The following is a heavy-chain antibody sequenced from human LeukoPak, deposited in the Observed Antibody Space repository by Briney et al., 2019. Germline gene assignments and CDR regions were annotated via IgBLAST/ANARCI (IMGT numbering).Heavy chain of an antibody. CDR2: IKQDGSEK. CDR1: GFTFSSYW. V-gene: IGHV3-7*03. Sequence: GGSLRLSCAASGFTFSSYWMSWVRQAPGKGLEWVANIKQDGSEKYYMDSVKGRFTISRDNAKNSLYLQMNSLRAEDTAVYYCARDRGYYYDSSGYLLEANFDYWGQGTLVTVSS. J-gene: IGHJ4*02. CDR3: ARDRGYYYDSSGYLLEANFDY. D-gene: IGHD3-22*01.